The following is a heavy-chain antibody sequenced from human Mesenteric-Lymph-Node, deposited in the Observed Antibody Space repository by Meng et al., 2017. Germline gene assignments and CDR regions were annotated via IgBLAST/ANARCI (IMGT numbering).Heavy chain of an antibody. CDR3: ARIQDNDYDDY. D-gene: IGHD2-8*01. V-gene: IGHV3-21*01. J-gene: IGHJ4*02. Sequence: DVQWVVARGGLVTPGGSLRSSFATSGFTFSNYNINWVRQAPGKGLEWVSYISSRGDYIYYADSVKGRFTISRDNAQNSLYLQMNSLRAEDTAVYYCARIQDNDYDDYWGQGTLVTVSS. CDR2: ISSRGDYI. CDR1: GFTFSNYN.